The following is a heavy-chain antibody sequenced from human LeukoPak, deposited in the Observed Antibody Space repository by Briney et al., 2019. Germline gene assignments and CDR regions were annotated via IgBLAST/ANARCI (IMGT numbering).Heavy chain of an antibody. J-gene: IGHJ4*02. CDR3: VKNNGWFHLAQ. D-gene: IGHD6-19*01. V-gene: IGHV3-23*01. CDR1: GFTFRSHA. CDR2: IYENGGTT. Sequence: GGSLRLSCVGSGFTFRSHAMSWVRQAPEKGLEFVSGIYENGGTTYYADSVKGRFSISRDNSKNTLYLQMNSLRVEDTAVYYCVKNNGWFHLAQWGQGTLVTVSS.